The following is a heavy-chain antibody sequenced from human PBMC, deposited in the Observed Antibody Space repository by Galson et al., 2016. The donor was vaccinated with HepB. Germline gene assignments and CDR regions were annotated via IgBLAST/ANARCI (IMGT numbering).Heavy chain of an antibody. V-gene: IGHV4-34*01. D-gene: IGHD1-26*01. CDR2: ITRYGHS. J-gene: IGHJ2*01. CDR1: GESFSNYY. Sequence: ETLSLTCAVYGESFSNYYWSWIRQPPGKGLEWIGEITRYGHSNYNQSLKSRVSISGDTSKNQIFLKITSVTAADTALYFCAKLVEGAGHWYFDIWGRGTLVTVSS. CDR3: AKLVEGAGHWYFDI.